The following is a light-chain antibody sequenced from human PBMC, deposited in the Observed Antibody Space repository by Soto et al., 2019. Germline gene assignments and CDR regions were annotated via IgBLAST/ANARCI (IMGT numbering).Light chain of an antibody. CDR1: QSIGSR. V-gene: IGKV1-5*01. CDR3: QQYSRYST. Sequence: DIQMTQSPSTLSASVGDRVSISCRASQSIGSRLAWYQQKPGEAPKVLIYDAFNLESGVPSRFSGSGTGTEFTLTISSLQPDDFATYYCQQYSRYSTFGQGTKVEIK. CDR2: DAF. J-gene: IGKJ2*01.